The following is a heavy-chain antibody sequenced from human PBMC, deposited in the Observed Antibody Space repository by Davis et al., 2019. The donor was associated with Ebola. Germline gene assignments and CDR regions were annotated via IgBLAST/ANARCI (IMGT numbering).Heavy chain of an antibody. CDR3: ARGITGTTPGDY. CDR1: GGSISSYY. V-gene: IGHV4-59*01. Sequence: MPGGSLRLSCTVSGGSISSYYRSWIRQPPGKGLEWIGYIYYSGSTNYNPSLKSRVTISVDTSKNQFSLKLSSVTAADTAVYYCARGITGTTPGDYWGQGTLVTVSS. CDR2: IYYSGST. J-gene: IGHJ4*02. D-gene: IGHD1-7*01.